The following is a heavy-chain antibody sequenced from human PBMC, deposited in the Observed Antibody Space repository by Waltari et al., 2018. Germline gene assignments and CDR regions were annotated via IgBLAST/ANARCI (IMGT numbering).Heavy chain of an antibody. Sequence: QVQLQESGPGLVKPSQTLSLTCTVSGGSIISGDYYWRWIRQPPGKGLEWIGYIYFSGSTYYNPSLKSRVTISVDTSKNQFSLKLNSVTAADTAVYYCARRGRTTLSYYFDYWGRGTLVTVSS. CDR2: IYFSGST. J-gene: IGHJ4*01. CDR3: ARRGRTTLSYYFDY. V-gene: IGHV4-30-4*08. CDR1: GGSIISGDYY. D-gene: IGHD4-4*01.